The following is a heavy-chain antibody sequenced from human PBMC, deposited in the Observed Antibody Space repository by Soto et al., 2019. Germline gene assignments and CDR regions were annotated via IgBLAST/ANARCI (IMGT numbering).Heavy chain of an antibody. CDR1: GFTFSTYA. Sequence: GGSLRLSCAASGFTFSTYAMAWVRQAPGKGLEWVSGVSASGLNTDYADSVKGRFTISRDNSKNTLYLQMNSLRAEDTAVYYCAKDVLRFLEWLAFYGMDVWGQGTTVTVSS. V-gene: IGHV3-23*01. CDR3: AKDVLRFLEWLAFYGMDV. CDR2: VSASGLNT. D-gene: IGHD3-3*01. J-gene: IGHJ6*02.